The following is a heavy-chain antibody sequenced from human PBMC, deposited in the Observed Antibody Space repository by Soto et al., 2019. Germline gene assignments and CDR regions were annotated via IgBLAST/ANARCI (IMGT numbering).Heavy chain of an antibody. CDR3: ARDRKYDFWSGHPSKESSYYYGMDV. CDR2: IYYSGST. D-gene: IGHD3-3*01. Sequence: QVQLQESGPGLVKPSQTLSLTCTVSGGSISSGGYYWSWIRQHPGKGLEWIGYIYYSGSTYYNPSLKSRVTISVDTSKIQFSLKLSSVTAADTAVYYCARDRKYDFWSGHPSKESSYYYGMDVWGQGTTVTVSS. J-gene: IGHJ6*02. V-gene: IGHV4-31*03. CDR1: GGSISSGGYY.